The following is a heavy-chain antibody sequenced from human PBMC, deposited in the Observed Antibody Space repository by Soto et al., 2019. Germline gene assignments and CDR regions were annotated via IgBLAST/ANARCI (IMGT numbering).Heavy chain of an antibody. D-gene: IGHD2-15*01. Sequence: GGSLRLSCAASGFTFSSYAMSWVRQAPGKGLEWVSAISGSGGSTYYADSVKGRFTISRDNSKNTLYLQMNSLRAEDTAVYYCAKVNRDIVVVVAATPVDYWGQGTLVTAPQ. J-gene: IGHJ4*02. CDR1: GFTFSSYA. V-gene: IGHV3-23*01. CDR3: AKVNRDIVVVVAATPVDY. CDR2: ISGSGGST.